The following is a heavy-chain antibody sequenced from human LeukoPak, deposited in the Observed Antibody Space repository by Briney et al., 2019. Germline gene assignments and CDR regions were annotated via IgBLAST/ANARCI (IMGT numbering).Heavy chain of an antibody. V-gene: IGHV3-7*01. CDR1: GFTFSSYW. CDR2: IKQDGSEK. D-gene: IGHD3-22*01. Sequence: GGSLRLSCAASGFTFSSYWMRWVRQAPGKGLEWGANIKQDGSEKYYVDSVKGPFTISRDNAKNSLYLQMNSLRAEDAAVYYCARDADSSGYYGGYYYYYGMDVWGQGTTVTVSS. J-gene: IGHJ6*02. CDR3: ARDADSSGYYGGYYYYYGMDV.